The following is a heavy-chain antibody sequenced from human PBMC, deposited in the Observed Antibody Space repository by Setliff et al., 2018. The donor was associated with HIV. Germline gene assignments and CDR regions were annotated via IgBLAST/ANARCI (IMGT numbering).Heavy chain of an antibody. J-gene: IGHJ5*02. V-gene: IGHV4-59*08. CDR2: IYYSGST. CDR1: GGSISTYS. CDR3: AKYDFGVSRLRNWFDP. Sequence: SETLSLTCTVSGGSISTYSWSWIRQSPGKGLEWIGDIYYSGSTNYNPSLESRVSISVDTSKNQFSLKVYSVTAADTAVYYCAKYDFGVSRLRNWFDPWGQGTLVTVSS. D-gene: IGHD4-17*01.